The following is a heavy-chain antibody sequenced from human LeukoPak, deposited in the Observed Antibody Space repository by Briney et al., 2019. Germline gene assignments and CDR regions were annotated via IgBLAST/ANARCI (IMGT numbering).Heavy chain of an antibody. V-gene: IGHV4-31*03. CDR2: IYYSGST. Sequence: SETLSLTCTVSGGSISSGGYYWSWIRQHPGKGLEWIGYIYYSGSTYYNPSLKSRVTISVDTSKNQFSLKLSSVTAADTAVYYCARDYGTYYYDSSGSYFDHWGQGTLVTVSS. CDR3: ARDYGTYYYDSSGSYFDH. CDR1: GGSISSGGYY. J-gene: IGHJ4*02. D-gene: IGHD3-22*01.